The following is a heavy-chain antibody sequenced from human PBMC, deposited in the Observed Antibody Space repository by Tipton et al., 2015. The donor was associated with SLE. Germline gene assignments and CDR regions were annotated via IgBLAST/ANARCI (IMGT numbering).Heavy chain of an antibody. CDR1: GGSFSGYY. V-gene: IGHV4-34*09. CDR2: INHSGST. J-gene: IGHJ4*02. D-gene: IGHD6-19*01. CDR3: ARGIAVAGFDY. Sequence: LRLSCAVYGGSFSGYYWNWIRQPPGKGLEWIGEINHSGSTNYNPSLKSRVTISVDTSKNQFSLKLSSVTAADTAVYYCARGIAVAGFDYWGQGTLVTVSS.